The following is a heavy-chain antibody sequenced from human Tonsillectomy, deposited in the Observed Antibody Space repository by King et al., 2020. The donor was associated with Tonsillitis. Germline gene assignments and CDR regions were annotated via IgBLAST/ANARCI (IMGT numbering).Heavy chain of an antibody. CDR1: GFTFDYYW. V-gene: IGHV3-7*03. D-gene: IGHD2-21*01. CDR2: RNEEGSGK. CDR3: ARDGAALFARHY. Sequence: VQLVESGGGSVQPGGSLRLSCAASGFTFDYYWMSWVRQAPGTGLEWVANRNEEGSGKFYLDSVRGRFTISRDNAKNSLYLQMDSLRAEDTAVYYCARDGAALFARHYWGQGTRVPVSS. J-gene: IGHJ4*02.